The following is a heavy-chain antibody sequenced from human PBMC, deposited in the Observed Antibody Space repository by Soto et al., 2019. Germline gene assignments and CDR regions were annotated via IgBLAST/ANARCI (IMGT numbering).Heavy chain of an antibody. CDR2: IYHSGST. CDR1: GGSISSSNW. CDR3: ARDERMDYYDSSGYFHWFDP. V-gene: IGHV4-4*02. D-gene: IGHD3-22*01. J-gene: IGHJ5*02. Sequence: SETLSLTCAVSGGSISSSNWWSWVRQPPGKGLEWIGEIYHSGSTNYNPSLKSRVTISVDKSKNQFSLKLSSVTAADTAVYYCARDERMDYYDSSGYFHWFDPWGQGALVTVSS.